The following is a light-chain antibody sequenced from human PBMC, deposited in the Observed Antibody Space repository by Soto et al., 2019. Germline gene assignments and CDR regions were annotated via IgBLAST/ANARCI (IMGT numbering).Light chain of an antibody. Sequence: DIQMTKSPSSLSASVGDRVTITCRASQGISTYLAWYQQKPGKVPKLLIYAASTLQSGVPSRFSGSGSGTDFTLTISSLQPEDVATYYCQKYNSAPRITFGQGTRLEIK. J-gene: IGKJ5*01. CDR2: AAS. CDR1: QGISTY. CDR3: QKYNSAPRIT. V-gene: IGKV1-27*01.